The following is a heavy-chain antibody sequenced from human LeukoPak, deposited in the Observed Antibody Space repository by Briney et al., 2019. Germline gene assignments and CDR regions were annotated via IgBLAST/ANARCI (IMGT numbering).Heavy chain of an antibody. J-gene: IGHJ4*02. D-gene: IGHD3-10*01. CDR3: AKDLVRGVTLVDY. CDR1: GFTFSSYS. Sequence: GGSLRLSCAASGFTFSSYSMNWVRQAPGKGLEWVSSISSSSSYIYYADSVKGRFTISRDNAKNSLYLQMNSLRAEDTAVYYCAKDLVRGVTLVDYWGQGTLVTVSS. CDR2: ISSSSSYI. V-gene: IGHV3-21*01.